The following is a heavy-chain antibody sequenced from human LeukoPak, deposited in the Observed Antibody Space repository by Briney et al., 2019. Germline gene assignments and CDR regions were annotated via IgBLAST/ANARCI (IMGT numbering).Heavy chain of an antibody. CDR2: ISSSSSYI. Sequence: PGGSLRLSCAASGFTFSSYSMNWVRQAPGKGLEWVSSISSSSSYIYYADSVKGRFTISRDNAKNSLYLQMNSLRAEDTAVYYCTREGSSWLSLDYWGQGTLVTVSS. V-gene: IGHV3-21*01. J-gene: IGHJ4*02. CDR1: GFTFSSYS. CDR3: TREGSSWLSLDY. D-gene: IGHD3-22*01.